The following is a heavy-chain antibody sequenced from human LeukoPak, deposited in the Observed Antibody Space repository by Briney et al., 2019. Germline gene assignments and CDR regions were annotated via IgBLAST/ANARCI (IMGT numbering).Heavy chain of an antibody. V-gene: IGHV3-9*01. Sequence: PGGSLRLSCAASGFTFDDYAMHWVRQAPGKGLEWVSGISWNSGSIGYADSVKGRFTISRDNAKNSLYLQMSSLRAEDTAVYYCARDNTYYYGSGSYSHRYYFDYWGQGTLVTVSS. CDR2: ISWNSGSI. CDR1: GFTFDDYA. D-gene: IGHD3-10*01. CDR3: ARDNTYYYGSGSYSHRYYFDY. J-gene: IGHJ4*02.